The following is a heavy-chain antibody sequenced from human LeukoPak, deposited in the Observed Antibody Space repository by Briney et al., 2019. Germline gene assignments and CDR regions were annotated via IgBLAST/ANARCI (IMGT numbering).Heavy chain of an antibody. CDR2: IYHSGST. V-gene: IGHV4-38-2*02. J-gene: IGHJ5*02. D-gene: IGHD1-1*01. Sequence: SETLSLTCNVSGYSISSGYYWGWIRQPPGKGLEWIGSIYHSGSTYYNPSLKSRVTISVDTSKNKFSLKLSSVTAADTAVYYCARDQYDDVAFDAWGQGILVTVSS. CDR3: ARDQYDDVAFDA. CDR1: GYSISSGYY.